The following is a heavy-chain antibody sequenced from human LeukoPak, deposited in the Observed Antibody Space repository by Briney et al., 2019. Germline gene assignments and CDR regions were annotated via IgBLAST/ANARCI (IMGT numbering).Heavy chain of an antibody. J-gene: IGHJ5*02. D-gene: IGHD3-10*01. CDR2: IYHSGST. Sequence: PSQTLSLTCTVSGGSISSGGYYWSWIRQPPGKGLEWIGYIYHSGSTYYNPSLKSRVTISVDRPKNQFFLNVTSLTAADTAVYYCARSRQASGLFSSWGQGTLVVVSS. V-gene: IGHV4-30-2*01. CDR3: ARSRQASGLFSS. CDR1: GGSISSGGYY.